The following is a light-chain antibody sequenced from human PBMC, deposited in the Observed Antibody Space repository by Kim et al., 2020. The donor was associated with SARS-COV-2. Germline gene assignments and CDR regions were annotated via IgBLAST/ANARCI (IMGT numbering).Light chain of an antibody. CDR2: GAS. V-gene: IGKV3-20*01. Sequence: LSPGDRATLSCRASQSVSSSFLAWYQQKPGQAPRVLIYGASSRAPGIPDRFSGSGSGTDFTLSISRVEPGDFAVYYCQQYGSSPYTFGQGTKLEI. J-gene: IGKJ2*01. CDR1: QSVSSSF. CDR3: QQYGSSPYT.